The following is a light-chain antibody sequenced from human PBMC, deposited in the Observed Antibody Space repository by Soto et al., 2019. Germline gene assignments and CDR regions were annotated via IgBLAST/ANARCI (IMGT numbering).Light chain of an antibody. CDR2: DAS. CDR3: QQYGSSPWT. Sequence: EIVLTQSPGTLSLSPEERATLSCRASQSVSSSYLAWYQQKPGQAPRLLIYDASTRATGIPDRFSGSGSGTDFTLTISRLEPEDFAVYYCQQYGSSPWTFGQGTRVEIK. V-gene: IGKV3-20*01. CDR1: QSVSSSY. J-gene: IGKJ1*01.